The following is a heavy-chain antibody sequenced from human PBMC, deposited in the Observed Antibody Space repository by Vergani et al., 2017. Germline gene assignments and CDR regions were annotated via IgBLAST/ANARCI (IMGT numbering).Heavy chain of an antibody. V-gene: IGHV1-69*12. J-gene: IGHJ6*02. Sequence: QVQLVQSGAEVKKPGSSVKVSCKASGGTFSSYAISWVRQAPGQGLEWMGGMSPIFGTANYAQKFQGRVKITADESTSTAYMELSSLRSEDTAVYYGARRNNHSGGGYSSGWYFYYYGMDGWGQGTTVTVSS. CDR1: GGTFSSYA. D-gene: IGHD6-19*01. CDR3: ARRNNHSGGGYSSGWYFYYYGMDG. CDR2: MSPIFGTA.